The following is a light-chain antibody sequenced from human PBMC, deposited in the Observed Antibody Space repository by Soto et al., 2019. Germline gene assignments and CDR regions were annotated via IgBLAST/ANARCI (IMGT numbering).Light chain of an antibody. CDR2: GAS. V-gene: IGKV3-20*01. CDR3: QQYGSSPPYT. Sequence: EIVLTQSPGTLSLSPGERATLSCRASRSVSSRYLAWYQQKPGQAPRLLIYGASSRATGIPDRFSGSGSGTTFSLTISRLEPEDFAVYYCQQYGSSPPYTFGQGTKLEIK. CDR1: RSVSSRY. J-gene: IGKJ2*01.